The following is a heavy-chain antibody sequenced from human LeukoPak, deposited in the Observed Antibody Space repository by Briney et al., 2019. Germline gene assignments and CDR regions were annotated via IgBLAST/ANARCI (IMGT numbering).Heavy chain of an antibody. CDR3: ARRAGMTSVGY. V-gene: IGHV4-34*01. D-gene: IGHD2-2*01. CDR2: INHGGST. Sequence: PSETLSLTCGVYGGSFSGYFWTWIRQPPGKGLEWIGEINHGGSTNYNPALKSRVTISVDTSKSQFSLKLTSATAADTAVYYCARRAGMTSVGYWGQGTLVTVST. CDR1: GGSFSGYF. J-gene: IGHJ4*02.